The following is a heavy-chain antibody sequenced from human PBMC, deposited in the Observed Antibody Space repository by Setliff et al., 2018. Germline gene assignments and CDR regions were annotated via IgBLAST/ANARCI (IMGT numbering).Heavy chain of an antibody. J-gene: IGHJ1*01. Sequence: PSETLSLTCNVSGGSVSSTSHYWGWIRQPPGKGMEWIGSVYYSGYTYYNPSLKSLVTISVDMSKNQFSMKLTSVTAADTAVYYCARVDFTMIQGVLGLWGQGTLVTVSS. V-gene: IGHV4-39*07. CDR1: GGSVSSTSHY. CDR3: ARVDFTMIQGVLGL. CDR2: VYYSGYT. D-gene: IGHD3-10*01.